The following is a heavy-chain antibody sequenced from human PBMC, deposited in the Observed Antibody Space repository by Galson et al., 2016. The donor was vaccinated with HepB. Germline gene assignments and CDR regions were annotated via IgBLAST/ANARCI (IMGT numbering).Heavy chain of an antibody. CDR1: GFTFSTYA. V-gene: IGHV3-23*01. D-gene: IGHD3-22*01. CDR3: AKDRGGSSGLDY. J-gene: IGHJ4*02. Sequence: SLRLSCAASGFTFSTYAMTWVRQAPGKGLESVSGISGSGDSTSYADSVKGRFTILRDNSKKTLYLQMNSLRAEDTAVYYCAKDRGGSSGLDYWGQGTLVTVSS. CDR2: ISGSGDST.